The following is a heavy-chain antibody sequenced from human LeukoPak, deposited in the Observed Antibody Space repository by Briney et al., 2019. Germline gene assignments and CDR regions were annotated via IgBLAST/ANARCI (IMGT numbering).Heavy chain of an antibody. CDR1: GGSISSYY. V-gene: IGHV4-59*01. CDR3: AILVENSSGYYYEDY. J-gene: IGHJ4*02. Sequence: SETLSLTCTVYGGSISSYYWSWIRQPPGKGLEWIGYIYSSGSTNYNRSFKSRVSLSVDTSKNQFSLKLSSVSAADTTVYYCAILVENSSGYYYEDYWGQGTLVTVSA. D-gene: IGHD3-22*01. CDR2: IYSSGST.